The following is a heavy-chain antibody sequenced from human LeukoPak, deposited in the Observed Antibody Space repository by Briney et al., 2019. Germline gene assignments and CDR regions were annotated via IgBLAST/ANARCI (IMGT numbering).Heavy chain of an antibody. Sequence: SETLSLTCTVSGYSISSGYYWGWIRQPPGKGLEWIGSIYHSGSTYYNPSLKSRVTISVDTSKSQFSLKLSSVTAADTAVYYCARDRTDCTNGVCYTSPRNWFDPWGQGTLVTVSS. V-gene: IGHV4-38-2*02. D-gene: IGHD2-8*01. CDR1: GYSISSGYY. CDR2: IYHSGST. CDR3: ARDRTDCTNGVCYTSPRNWFDP. J-gene: IGHJ5*02.